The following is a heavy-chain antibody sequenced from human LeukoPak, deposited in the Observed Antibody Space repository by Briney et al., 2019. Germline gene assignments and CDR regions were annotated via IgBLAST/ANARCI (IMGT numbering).Heavy chain of an antibody. J-gene: IGHJ4*02. V-gene: IGHV3-30*04. CDR2: ISYDGSNK. D-gene: IGHD6-19*01. CDR3: ARSTSSGWYYFDY. Sequence: GRSLRLSCAASGFTFSSYAMHWVRQAPGKGLEWVAVISYDGSNKYYADSVKGRFTISRDNSKNTLYLQMNSLRVEDTAVYYCARSTSSGWYYFDYWGQGTLVTVSS. CDR1: GFTFSSYA.